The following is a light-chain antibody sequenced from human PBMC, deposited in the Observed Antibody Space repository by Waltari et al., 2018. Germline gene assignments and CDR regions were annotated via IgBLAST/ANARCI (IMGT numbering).Light chain of an antibody. J-gene: IGLJ3*02. Sequence: QSALTQPPSASGSPGQSVTISCTGSISYVGLYKYVSWYQQHPGKAPKVLIFEVSKRPSGVPDRFSASKSASTASLSVSGLQAADEADNYCSSYAGSNTWVFGGGTKLTVL. V-gene: IGLV2-8*01. CDR2: EVS. CDR1: ISYVGLYKY. CDR3: SSYAGSNTWV.